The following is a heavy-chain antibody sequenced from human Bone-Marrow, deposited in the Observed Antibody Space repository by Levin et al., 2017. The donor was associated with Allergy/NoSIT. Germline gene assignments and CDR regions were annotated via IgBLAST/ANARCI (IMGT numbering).Heavy chain of an antibody. CDR1: GFIFRNYA. J-gene: IGHJ6*02. CDR2: IWASGEGS. D-gene: IGHD1-26*01. Sequence: GESLKISCAASGFIFRNYAMNWVRQAPGKGLEWVSGIWASGEGSDHADSVKGRFTMSRDNSKNTLYLQMNSLRAEDTAVYYCAKLGDRFPGVKGYYGMDIWGQGITVTVSS. V-gene: IGHV3-23*01. CDR3: AKLGDRFPGVKGYYGMDI.